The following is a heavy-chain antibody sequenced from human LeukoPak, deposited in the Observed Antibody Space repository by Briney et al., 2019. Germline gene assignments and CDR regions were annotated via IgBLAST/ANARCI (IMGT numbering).Heavy chain of an antibody. J-gene: IGHJ4*02. D-gene: IGHD3-22*01. CDR2: IYHSGST. CDR1: GGSISSSNW. CDR3: ARHHYYDSSGYD. Sequence: SETLTLTCAVSGGSISSSNWWSWVRQPPGKGLEWIGEIYHSGSTNYNPSLKSRVTISVDKSKNQFSLKLSSVTAADTAVYYCARHHYYDSSGYDWGQGTLVTVSS. V-gene: IGHV4-4*02.